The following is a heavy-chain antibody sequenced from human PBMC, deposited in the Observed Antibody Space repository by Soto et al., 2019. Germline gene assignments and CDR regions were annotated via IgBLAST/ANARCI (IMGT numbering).Heavy chain of an antibody. CDR3: AREGYSYGPGGMDV. J-gene: IGHJ6*02. V-gene: IGHV2-70*04. CDR1: GFSLSTSGVR. D-gene: IGHD5-18*01. CDR2: IDWDDDK. Sequence: SGPTLVNPTQTLTLTCTFSGFSLSTSGVRVSWIRQPPGKALEWLARIDWDDDKFYSTSLKTRLTISKDTSKNQVVLTMTNMDPVDTATYYCAREGYSYGPGGMDVWGQGTTVTSP.